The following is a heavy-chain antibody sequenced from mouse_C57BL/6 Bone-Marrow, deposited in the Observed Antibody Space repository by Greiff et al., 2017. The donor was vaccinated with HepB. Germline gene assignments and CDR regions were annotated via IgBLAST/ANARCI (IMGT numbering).Heavy chain of an antibody. D-gene: IGHD2-1*01. V-gene: IGHV3-6*01. J-gene: IGHJ1*03. CDR3: AREALYYGNSWYFDV. CDR2: ISYDGSN. CDR1: GYSITSGYY. Sequence: EVKLMESGPGLVKPSQSLSLTCSVTGYSITSGYYWNWIRQFPGNKLEWMGYISYDGSNNYNPSLKNRISITRDTSKNQFFLKLNSVTTEDTATYYCAREALYYGNSWYFDVWGTGTTVTVSS.